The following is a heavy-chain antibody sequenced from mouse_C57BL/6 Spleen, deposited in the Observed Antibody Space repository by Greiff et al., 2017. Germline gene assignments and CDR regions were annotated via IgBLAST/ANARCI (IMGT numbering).Heavy chain of an antibody. Sequence: EVQVPQSVAELVRPGASEKLSCTASGFNIKNTYMHWVKQTPEQGLEWIGRIDSANGNTKYAPKSQGKATITADTSSNTAYLQLSSLTSEDTAIYYCARSLFVIITTVYFDYWGQGTTLTVSS. CDR3: ARSLFVIITTVYFDY. V-gene: IGHV14-3*01. CDR2: IDSANGNT. J-gene: IGHJ2*01. D-gene: IGHD1-1*01. CDR1: GFNIKNTY.